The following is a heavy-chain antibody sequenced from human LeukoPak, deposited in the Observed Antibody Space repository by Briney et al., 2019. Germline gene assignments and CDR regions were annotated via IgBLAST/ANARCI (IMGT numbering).Heavy chain of an antibody. V-gene: IGHV4-30-2*01. J-gene: IGHJ6*02. Sequence: SETLSLTCAVSGGSISSGGYSWSWIRQPPGKGLEWIGYIYHSGSTYYNPSLKSRVTISVDRSKNQFSLKLSSVTAADTAVYYCARGSRDYYGMDVWGQGTTVTVSS. CDR3: ARGSRDYYGMDV. CDR1: GGSISSGGYS. CDR2: IYHSGST.